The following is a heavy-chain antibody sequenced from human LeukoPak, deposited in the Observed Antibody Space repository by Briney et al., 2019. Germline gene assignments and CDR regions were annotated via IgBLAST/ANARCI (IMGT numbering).Heavy chain of an antibody. CDR3: AREISMVVNAFDL. CDR2: IWYDGSNE. D-gene: IGHD3-10*01. Sequence: GGSLRLSCEASGFSFSNSGMHWVRQAPGKGLEWVAVIWYDGSNEYYADAVKGRFTISRDNSKNTLHLQMNSMRVEDTSVYFCAREISMVVNAFDLWGQGTLVTVTS. V-gene: IGHV3-33*01. CDR1: GFSFSNSG. J-gene: IGHJ3*01.